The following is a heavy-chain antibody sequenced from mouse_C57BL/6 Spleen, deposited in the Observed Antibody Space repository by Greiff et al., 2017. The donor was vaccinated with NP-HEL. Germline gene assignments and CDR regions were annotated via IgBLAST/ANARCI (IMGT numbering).Heavy chain of an antibody. V-gene: IGHV3-1*01. CDR2: ISYSGST. CDR3: ARGDYYGSSRAMDY. D-gene: IGHD1-1*01. J-gene: IGHJ4*01. Sequence: VQLQQSGPGMVKPSQSLSLTCTVTGYSITSGYDWHWIRHFPGNKLEWMGYISYSGSTNYNPSLKSRISITHDTSKNHFFLKLNSVTTEDTATYYCARGDYYGSSRAMDYWGQGTSVTVSS. CDR1: GYSITSGYD.